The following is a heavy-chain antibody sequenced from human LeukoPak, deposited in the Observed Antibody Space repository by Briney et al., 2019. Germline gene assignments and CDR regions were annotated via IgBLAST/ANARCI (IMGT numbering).Heavy chain of an antibody. CDR3: ARDNYYFDY. CDR2: INTGSGER. V-gene: IGHV1-3*04. Sequence: GASVKVSCKASGYTFTSYLIHWVRQAPGQGLEWMGWINTGSGERKYLQKFQDRVTITRDTSASAAFMELSSLRSEDTAPYYCARDNYYFDYWGQGTLVTVSS. CDR1: GYTFTSYL. J-gene: IGHJ4*02.